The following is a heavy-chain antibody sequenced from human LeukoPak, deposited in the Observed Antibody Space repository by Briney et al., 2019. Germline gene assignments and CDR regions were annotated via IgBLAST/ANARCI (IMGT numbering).Heavy chain of an antibody. D-gene: IGHD3-3*01. CDR2: IKQDGSEE. J-gene: IGHJ5*02. CDR3: AKGRYDFWSGYPNNWFDP. Sequence: GGSLRLSCAASGFTFSSYWMSWVRQAPGKGLEWVANIKQDGSEEYYVDSVKGRFTISRDNAKISLYLQMNNLRAEDTAVYYCAKGRYDFWSGYPNNWFDPWGQGTLVTVSS. CDR1: GFTFSSYW. V-gene: IGHV3-7*05.